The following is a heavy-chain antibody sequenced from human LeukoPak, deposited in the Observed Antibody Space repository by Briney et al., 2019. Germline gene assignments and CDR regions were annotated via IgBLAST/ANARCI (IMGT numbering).Heavy chain of an antibody. CDR2: ISSATSTI. CDR3: ARDVTYYGGDWFDP. CDR1: GFTSSSSG. J-gene: IGHJ5*02. V-gene: IGHV3-48*04. Sequence: PGGSLRLSRAASGFTSSSSGMNWVRQAPGKGLEWVSYISSATSTIYYADSVKGRFTISRDNAKNSLYLQMNSLRAEDTAVYYCARDVTYYGGDWFDPWGQGTLVTVSS. D-gene: IGHD4-23*01.